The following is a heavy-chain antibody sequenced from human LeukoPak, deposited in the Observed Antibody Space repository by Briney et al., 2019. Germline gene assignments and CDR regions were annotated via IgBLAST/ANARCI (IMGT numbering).Heavy chain of an antibody. CDR1: GFTFNDYY. CDR3: ATDGAGFDT. Sequence: PGGSLRLSCAAYGFTFNDYYMSWIRQASGRGLEWLSYINIGGTNTHYADSVKGRFTISRDNAKKSLYLEMNNLRAEDTAVYYCATDGAGFDTWGQGVLVTVSS. V-gene: IGHV3-11*01. CDR2: INIGGTNT. J-gene: IGHJ5*02.